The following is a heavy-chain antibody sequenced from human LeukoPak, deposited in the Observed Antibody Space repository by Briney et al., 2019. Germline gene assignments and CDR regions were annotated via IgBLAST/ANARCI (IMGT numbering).Heavy chain of an antibody. CDR2: IYSGGSA. CDR1: GFTFSSFA. D-gene: IGHD3-22*01. V-gene: IGHV3-66*02. J-gene: IGHJ4*02. Sequence: GGSLRLSCAASGFTFSSFAMIWVRQAPGKGLEWVSVIYSGGSAYHADSVKGRFTISRDNSKNTLYLQMNSLRAEDTAVYYCARSGRESSGYPANFDYWGQGTLVTVSS. CDR3: ARSGRESSGYPANFDY.